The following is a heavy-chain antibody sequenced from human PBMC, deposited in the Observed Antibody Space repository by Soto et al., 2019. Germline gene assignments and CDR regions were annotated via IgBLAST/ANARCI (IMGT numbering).Heavy chain of an antibody. J-gene: IGHJ4*02. Sequence: PGGSLRLFCAASGLSVISYDRNWVPKAPGTGQEWDSYISSSGGYIYYAESVKGRFTSSRDNGKNSLYLQMNSLRAEDTAVYYCARAPPHYYYESSGLFGYWGQGTLVTVSS. CDR2: ISSSGGYI. CDR1: GLSVISYD. CDR3: ARAPPHYYYESSGLFGY. V-gene: IGHV3-48*03. D-gene: IGHD3-22*01.